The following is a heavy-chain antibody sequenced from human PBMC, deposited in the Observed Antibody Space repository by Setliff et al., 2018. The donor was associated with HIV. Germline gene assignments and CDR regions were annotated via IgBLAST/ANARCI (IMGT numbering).Heavy chain of an antibody. CDR2: IYPGDSDT. D-gene: IGHD2-15*01. J-gene: IGHJ6*02. Sequence: GESLKISCKGSGYSFSSYWIGWVRQMPGKGLEWMGIIYPGDSDTRYSPSFQGQVTISADKSISPAYLQCSSLKASDTAMYYCARLGVSCSGGSCTALAYTMDVGGQGTTVTSP. CDR3: ARLGVSCSGGSCTALAYTMDV. CDR1: GYSFSSYW. V-gene: IGHV5-51*01.